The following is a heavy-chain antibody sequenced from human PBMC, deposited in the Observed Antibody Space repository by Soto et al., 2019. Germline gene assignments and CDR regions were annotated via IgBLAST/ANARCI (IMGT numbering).Heavy chain of an antibody. CDR1: GYTFTSYY. CDR2: INPSGGST. Sequence: ASVKVSCKASGYTFTSYYMHWVRQAPGQGLEWMGIINPSGGSTSYAQKFQGRVTMTRDTSTSTVYMELSSLRSEDTAVYYCARVWTGYFPHDAFDIWGQGTMVTVSS. V-gene: IGHV1-46*01. D-gene: IGHD3-9*01. CDR3: ARVWTGYFPHDAFDI. J-gene: IGHJ3*02.